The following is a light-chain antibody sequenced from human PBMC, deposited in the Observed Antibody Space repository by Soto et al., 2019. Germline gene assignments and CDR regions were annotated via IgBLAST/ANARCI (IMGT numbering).Light chain of an antibody. CDR2: AAS. CDR3: QRSYSTPKT. V-gene: IGKV1-39*01. Sequence: DIQMTQSPSSLSASVGDRVTITCRASQSISSYLNWYQQKPGKAPKLLIYAASSLQSGVASRFSGSGSGTDITLTISSLQAEDFATYYGQRSYSTPKTFGRGTKVEIK. CDR1: QSISSY. J-gene: IGKJ1*01.